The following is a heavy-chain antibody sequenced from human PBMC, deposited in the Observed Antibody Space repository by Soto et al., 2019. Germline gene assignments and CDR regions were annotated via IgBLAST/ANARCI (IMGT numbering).Heavy chain of an antibody. D-gene: IGHD3-22*01. CDR3: ARGPPSRRKHYGYVRGTNTRQTYYYDSSGYFGH. CDR1: GGSFVGYG. V-gene: IGHV4-34*01. J-gene: IGHJ3*01. Sequence: ALEPMRVRWAVEGGSFVGYGGSRIRQPPGKGLEWIGEINHSGSTNYNPSLKSRVTISVDTSKNQFSLKLSSVTAADTAVYYCARGPPSRRKHYGYVRGTNTRQTYYYDSSGYFGHWGQGTMVTVSS. CDR2: INHSGST.